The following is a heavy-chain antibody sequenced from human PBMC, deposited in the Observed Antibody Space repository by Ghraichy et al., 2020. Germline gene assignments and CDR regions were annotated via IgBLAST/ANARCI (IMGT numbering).Heavy chain of an antibody. CDR1: GFTFDDYA. CDR2: ISWNSGSI. Sequence: LSPTCAASGFTFDDYAMHWVRQAPRKGLEWVSGISWNSGSIGYADSVKGRFTISRDNAKNSLYLQMNSLRVEDTALYYCAKEGAVGARDYWGQGTLVTVSS. J-gene: IGHJ4*02. D-gene: IGHD1-26*01. CDR3: AKEGAVGARDY. V-gene: IGHV3-9*01.